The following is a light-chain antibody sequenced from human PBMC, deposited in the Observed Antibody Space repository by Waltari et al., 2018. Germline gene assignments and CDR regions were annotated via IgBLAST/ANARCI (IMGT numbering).Light chain of an antibody. V-gene: IGKV4-1*01. Sequence: DIVMTQSPDSLAVSLGERATINCKSSQNIFYNSNNQHNLIWYQQKPGQSPKLLIYWASTRESGVPDRFSGSGSGTDCTLTISSLQAEDVAVYFCQQYDSLPYTFGQGTKVEIK. CDR1: QNIFYNSNNQHN. J-gene: IGKJ2*01. CDR3: QQYDSLPYT. CDR2: WAS.